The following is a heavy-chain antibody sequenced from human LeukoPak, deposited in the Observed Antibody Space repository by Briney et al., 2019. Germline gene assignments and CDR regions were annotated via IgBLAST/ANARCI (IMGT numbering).Heavy chain of an antibody. CDR2: ITSDGRTT. CDR3: ARGGSPIYDAFEI. V-gene: IGHV3-74*01. D-gene: IGHD2/OR15-2a*01. J-gene: IGHJ3*02. Sequence: GGSLRLSCAASGFTFSSYWMHWVRQAPGMGLVWVSHITSDGRTTSYADSMKGRFTISRDNAKNTLYLQMNSLRAEDTAVYYCARGGSPIYDAFEIWGQRTKVTVSS. CDR1: GFTFSSYW.